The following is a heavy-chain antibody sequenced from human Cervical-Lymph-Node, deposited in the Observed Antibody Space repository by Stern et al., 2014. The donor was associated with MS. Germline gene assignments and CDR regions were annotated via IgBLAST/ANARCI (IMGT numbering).Heavy chain of an antibody. CDR1: GYTFIRYD. J-gene: IGHJ6*02. CDR3: VRGGFSYGYGLDA. CDR2: MNPNNVNT. V-gene: IGHV1-8*01. Sequence: QVQLVQSGSQVRKPGASVKVSCQASGYTFIRYDVFWVRQATGQGLEWMGWMNPNNVNTDHAQKFQGRVTMTSTISIRPAYLELSSLRSDDTAVYYCVRGGFSYGYGLDAWGQGTAVIVSS. D-gene: IGHD5-18*01.